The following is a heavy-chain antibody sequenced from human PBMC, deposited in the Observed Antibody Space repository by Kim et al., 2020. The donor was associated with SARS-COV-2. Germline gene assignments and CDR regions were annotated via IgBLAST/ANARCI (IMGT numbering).Heavy chain of an antibody. CDR2: FCAYNGNT. V-gene: IGHV1-18*01. Sequence: ASVKVSCKASGYTFTSYGISWVRQAPGQGLEWMGWFCAYNGNTNYAQKLQGRVTMTTDTSTSTAYMELRSLRSDDTAVYYCARDRFTIFGVVLPYYYYGMDVWGQGTTVTVSS. CDR3: ARDRFTIFGVVLPYYYYGMDV. CDR1: GYTFTSYG. D-gene: IGHD3-3*01. J-gene: IGHJ6*02.